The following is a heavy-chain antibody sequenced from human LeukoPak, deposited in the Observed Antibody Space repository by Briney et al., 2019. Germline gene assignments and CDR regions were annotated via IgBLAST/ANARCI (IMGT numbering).Heavy chain of an antibody. CDR1: GFTFSNYW. J-gene: IGHJ4*02. CDR2: IKQDRSEK. D-gene: IGHD1-26*01. V-gene: IGHV3-7*01. CDR3: ARVWYSGSYPVDY. Sequence: GGSLRLSCAASGFTFSNYWMSWVRQAPGKGLEWVANIKQDRSEKYVDSVKGRFTISRDNAKNSLYLQMNSLRAEDTAVYYCARVWYSGSYPVDYWGQGTLVTVSS.